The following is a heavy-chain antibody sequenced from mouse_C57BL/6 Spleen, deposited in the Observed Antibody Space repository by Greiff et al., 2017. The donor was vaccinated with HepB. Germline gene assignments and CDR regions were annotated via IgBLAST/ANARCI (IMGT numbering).Heavy chain of an antibody. CDR2: IDPSDSET. D-gene: IGHD2-3*01. CDR3: ARWFDGYYYAMDY. Sequence: QVQLQQPGAELVRPGSSVKLSCKASGYTFTSYWMHWVKQRPIQGLEWIGNIDPSDSETHYNQKFKDKATLTVDKSSSTAYMQLSSLTSEDSAVYYCARWFDGYYYAMDYWGQGTSVTFSS. J-gene: IGHJ4*01. CDR1: GYTFTSYW. V-gene: IGHV1-52*01.